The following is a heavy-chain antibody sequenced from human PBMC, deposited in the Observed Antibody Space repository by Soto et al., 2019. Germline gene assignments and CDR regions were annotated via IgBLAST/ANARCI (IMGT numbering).Heavy chain of an antibody. Sequence: SETLSLTCTVSGGSISSYYWNWIRQPPGKGLEWIANIYYTGTTFYNPSLRSRVSMTIDASKNRFSLNLSSVTASDTALYYCARHEYVSSSYDLLDVWGRGTTVTVSS. J-gene: IGHJ3*01. CDR1: GGSISSYY. CDR2: IYYTGTT. V-gene: IGHV4-59*04. D-gene: IGHD3-22*01. CDR3: ARHEYVSSSYDLLDV.